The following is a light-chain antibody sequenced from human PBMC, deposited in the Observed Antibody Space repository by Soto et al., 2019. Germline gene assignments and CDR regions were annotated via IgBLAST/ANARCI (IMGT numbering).Light chain of an antibody. CDR3: QQYASSVT. CDR1: QSVDSDF. V-gene: IGKV3-20*01. Sequence: IVLTQSPASLSLSLGERATLSCRARQSVDSDFFAWYQQTPGQPPRLLIHGASRRAAGIPDRFSGSGSGTDFSLTISRLDPEDFAVYYCQQYASSVTFGQGTKVEI. J-gene: IGKJ1*01. CDR2: GAS.